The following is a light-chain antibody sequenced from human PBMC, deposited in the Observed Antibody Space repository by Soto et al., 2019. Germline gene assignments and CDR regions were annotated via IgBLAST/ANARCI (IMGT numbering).Light chain of an antibody. CDR1: SSDVGGYNS. Sequence: QSALTQPASVSGSPGLSIAISCTGTSSDVGGYNSVSWYQQHPGKAPKLMIYDVSNRPSGVSNRFSGSKSGNPASLTISGLQAEDEGDYYCSSYTTGGSYVFGTGTKLTVL. V-gene: IGLV2-14*01. CDR2: DVS. CDR3: SSYTTGGSYV. J-gene: IGLJ1*01.